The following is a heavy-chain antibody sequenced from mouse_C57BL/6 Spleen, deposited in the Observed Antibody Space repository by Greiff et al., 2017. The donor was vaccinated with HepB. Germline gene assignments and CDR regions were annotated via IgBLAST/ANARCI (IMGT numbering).Heavy chain of an antibody. J-gene: IGHJ1*03. V-gene: IGHV1-69*01. CDR3: ARADGYSWYFDV. CDR2: IDPSDSYT. Sequence: QVQLQQPGAELVMPGASVKLSCKASGYTFTSYWMHWVKQRPGQGLEWIGEIDPSDSYTNYNQKFKGKSTLTVDKSSSTAYMQLSSLTSEDSAVYDCARADGYSWYFDVWGTGTTVTVSS. D-gene: IGHD2-3*01. CDR1: GYTFTSYW.